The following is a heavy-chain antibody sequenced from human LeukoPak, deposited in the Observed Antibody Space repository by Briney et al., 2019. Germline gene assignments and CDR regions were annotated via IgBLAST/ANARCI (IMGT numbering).Heavy chain of an antibody. D-gene: IGHD5-12*01. CDR1: GFTFSSYS. CDR3: ARDRTDDYDVNLDY. V-gene: IGHV3-21*01. J-gene: IGHJ4*02. Sequence: GESLRLSCAASGFTFSSYSMNWVRQAPGKGLEWVSSISSSSSYIYYADSVKGRFTISRDNAKNSLYLQMNSLRAEDTAVYYCARDRTDDYDVNLDYWGQGTLVTVSS. CDR2: ISSSSSYI.